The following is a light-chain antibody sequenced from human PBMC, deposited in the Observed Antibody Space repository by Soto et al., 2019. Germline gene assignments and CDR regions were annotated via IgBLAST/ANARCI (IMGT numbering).Light chain of an antibody. CDR2: DVT. CDR1: SSDVGGYNY. Sequence: QSVLTQPRSLSGSPGQSVTISCTGTSSDVGGYNYASWYQHHPGKAPKLMIYDVTKRPSGVPDRFSGSKSGNTASLTISGLQAEDEADYYCCSYAGSSTFVVFGGGTQLTVL. CDR3: CSYAGSSTFVV. V-gene: IGLV2-11*01. J-gene: IGLJ2*01.